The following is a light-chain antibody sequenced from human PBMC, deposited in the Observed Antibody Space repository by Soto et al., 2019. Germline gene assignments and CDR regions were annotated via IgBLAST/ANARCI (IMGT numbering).Light chain of an antibody. Sequence: EIMMTKSPATLSVSPGERATLSCRASQSVSSNLAWYQQKPGQAPRLLIYGASTRATGIPARFSGSGSGTEFTLTISSLQSEDFAVYYCQEYNNWPHTLGQGTKVDVK. CDR3: QEYNNWPHT. J-gene: IGKJ2*01. CDR1: QSVSSN. V-gene: IGKV3-15*01. CDR2: GAS.